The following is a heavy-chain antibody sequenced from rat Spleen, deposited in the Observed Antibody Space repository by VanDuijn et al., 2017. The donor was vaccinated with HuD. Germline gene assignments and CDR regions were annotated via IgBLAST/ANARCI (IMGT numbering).Heavy chain of an antibody. D-gene: IGHD1-3*01. Sequence: EVQLVETGGGLVQPGRSLQLSCVASGFTFSSYWMYWIRQAPGKGLEWVSSFNTDGGSTYYPDSVKGRFTISRDNAENTVYLQMNSLRSEDTATYYCAKLGSYIIMDAWGQGGSVTVSS. CDR2: FNTDGGST. CDR3: AKLGSYIIMDA. J-gene: IGHJ4*01. V-gene: IGHV5-58*01. CDR1: GFTFSSYW.